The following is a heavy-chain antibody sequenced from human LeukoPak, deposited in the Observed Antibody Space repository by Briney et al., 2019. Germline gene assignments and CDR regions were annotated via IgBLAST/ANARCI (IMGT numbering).Heavy chain of an antibody. CDR2: INHRGIG. CDR3: ARGHPMPGRSVSRCYYNYYMDV. Sequence: SETLSLTCAVFGESLSGRYWTWIRQPPGKGLEWIGEINHRGIGNYNPSLKSRVTISGDTSNNRFSLTLASVTATDTAVYFCARGHPMPGRSVSRCYYNYYMDVWGNGTTVTVSS. V-gene: IGHV4-34*01. J-gene: IGHJ6*03. CDR1: GESLSGRY. D-gene: IGHD5/OR15-5a*01.